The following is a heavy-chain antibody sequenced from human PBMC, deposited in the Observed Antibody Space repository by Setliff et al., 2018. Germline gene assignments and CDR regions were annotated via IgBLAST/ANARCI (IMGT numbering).Heavy chain of an antibody. CDR1: GYSISSGYY. V-gene: IGHV4-38-2*01. Sequence: SETLSLTCGVSGYSISSGYYWGWIRQPPGKGLEWIATTFHRGSAYFNPSLKSRVTISADTSKNEFSLRLRSVTAADTAVYYCARGESNYYGSGSYFGYFDYWGQGTLVTVSS. CDR3: ARGESNYYGSGSYFGYFDY. CDR2: TFHRGSA. D-gene: IGHD3-10*01. J-gene: IGHJ4*02.